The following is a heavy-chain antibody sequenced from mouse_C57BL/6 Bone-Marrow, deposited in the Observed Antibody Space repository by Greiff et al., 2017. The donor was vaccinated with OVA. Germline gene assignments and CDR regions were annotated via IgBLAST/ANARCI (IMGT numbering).Heavy chain of an antibody. Sequence: QVQLQQSGAELVRPGASVTLFCKASGYTFTDYEMNWVKQTPVNGLEWIGAIDPETGGTTYNHKFKDNAILTANKSSSTAYMELRSLTSDDSAVYYCTRGYSNYYAMDYWGQGTSVTVSS. CDR1: GYTFTDYE. CDR2: IDPETGGT. V-gene: IGHV1-15*01. J-gene: IGHJ4*01. CDR3: TRGYSNYYAMDY. D-gene: IGHD2-5*01.